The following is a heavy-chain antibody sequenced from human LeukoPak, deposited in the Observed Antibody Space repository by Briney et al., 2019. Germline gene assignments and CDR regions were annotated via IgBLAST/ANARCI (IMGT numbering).Heavy chain of an antibody. J-gene: IGHJ4*02. Sequence: ASVKVSCKVSGYTLTELSMHWVRQAPGKGLEWMGGFDPEDGETIYAQRFQGRVTMTEDTSTDTAYMELSSLRSEDTAVYYCATAASSGWSYDYWGQGTLVTVSS. CDR2: FDPEDGET. CDR1: GYTLTELS. CDR3: ATAASSGWSYDY. D-gene: IGHD6-19*01. V-gene: IGHV1-24*01.